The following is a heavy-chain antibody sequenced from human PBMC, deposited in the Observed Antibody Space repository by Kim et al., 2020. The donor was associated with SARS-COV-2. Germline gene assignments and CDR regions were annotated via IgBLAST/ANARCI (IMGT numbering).Heavy chain of an antibody. Sequence: SETLSLTCAVYGGSFSGYYWSWIRQPPGKGLEWIGEINHSGSTNYNPSLKSRVTISVDTSKNQFSLKLSSVTAADTAVYYCAGGGYSYGYGIYFDYWGQGTLVTVSS. CDR2: INHSGST. J-gene: IGHJ4*02. D-gene: IGHD5-18*01. CDR3: AGGGYSYGYGIYFDY. CDR1: GGSFSGYY. V-gene: IGHV4-34*01.